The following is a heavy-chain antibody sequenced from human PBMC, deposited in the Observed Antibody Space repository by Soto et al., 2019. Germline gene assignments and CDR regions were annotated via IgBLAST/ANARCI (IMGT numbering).Heavy chain of an antibody. Sequence: GGSLRLSCAASGLTFRDYAMSWVRQAPGKGLEWVSSISGTGTKTYSADSVEGRFTISRDNNKNTLYLQINSLRAEDTAVYYCAKIPGMYYYDSSGYYHYDYWGQGTLVTVSS. CDR2: ISGTGTKT. J-gene: IGHJ4*02. CDR1: GLTFRDYA. D-gene: IGHD3-22*01. CDR3: AKIPGMYYYDSSGYYHYDY. V-gene: IGHV3-23*01.